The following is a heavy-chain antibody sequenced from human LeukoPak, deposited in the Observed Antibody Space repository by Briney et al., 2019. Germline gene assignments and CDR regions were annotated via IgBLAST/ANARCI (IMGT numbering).Heavy chain of an antibody. Sequence: GRSLRLSCAASGFTFSSYAMHWVRQAPGKGLEWVAIISYDGSNKFYSDSVKGRFTISRDNSKNTLYLQMNSLRAEDTAVYYCAKGKYYYGPGNPVFDYWGQGTLVTVSS. D-gene: IGHD3-10*01. CDR3: AKGKYYYGPGNPVFDY. CDR2: ISYDGSNK. CDR1: GFTFSSYA. V-gene: IGHV3-30*04. J-gene: IGHJ4*02.